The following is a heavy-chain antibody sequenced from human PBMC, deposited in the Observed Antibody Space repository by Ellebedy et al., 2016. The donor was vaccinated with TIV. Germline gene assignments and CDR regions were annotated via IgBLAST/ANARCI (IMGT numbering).Heavy chain of an antibody. J-gene: IGHJ6*02. Sequence: SETLSLTXTVSGGYYLRSHYWSWIRQPPGKGLEWIGYIYYSGSTNYNPSLKSRVNISVDTSKNQFSLKLSSVTAADTAVYYCARSLAASGKVTYHYGMDLWGQGTTVIVSS. CDR3: ARSLAASGKVTYHYGMDL. D-gene: IGHD6-13*01. V-gene: IGHV4-59*11. CDR2: IYYSGST. CDR1: GGYYLRSHY.